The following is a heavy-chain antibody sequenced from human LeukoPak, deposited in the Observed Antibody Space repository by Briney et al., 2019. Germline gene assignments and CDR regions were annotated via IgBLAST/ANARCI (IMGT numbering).Heavy chain of an antibody. J-gene: IGHJ6*03. V-gene: IGHV4-59*11. CDR1: GGSISSHY. CDR2: IYYSGST. D-gene: IGHD3-22*01. Sequence: PSETLSLTCTVSGGSISSHYWSWIRQPPGKGLEWIGFIYYSGSTNYNPSLKSRVTISVDTSKNQFSLKLSSVTAADTAVYYCARMSPQKNTMIVLRYMDVWGKGTTVTVSS. CDR3: ARMSPQKNTMIVLRYMDV.